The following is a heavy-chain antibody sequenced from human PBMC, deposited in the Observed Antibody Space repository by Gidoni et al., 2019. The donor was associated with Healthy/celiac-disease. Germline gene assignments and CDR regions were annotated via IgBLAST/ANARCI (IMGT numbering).Heavy chain of an antibody. CDR1: GGSFSGYY. D-gene: IGHD4-17*01. J-gene: IGHJ4*02. CDR2: INHSGST. Sequence: QVQLQQWGAGLLKPSEPLSLTCAVYGGSFSGYYWSWIRQPPGKGLEWIGEINHSGSTNYNPSLKSRVTISVDTSKNQFSLKLSSVTAADTAVYYCARDDGTVTIDYWGQGTLVTVSS. CDR3: ARDDGTVTIDY. V-gene: IGHV4-34*01.